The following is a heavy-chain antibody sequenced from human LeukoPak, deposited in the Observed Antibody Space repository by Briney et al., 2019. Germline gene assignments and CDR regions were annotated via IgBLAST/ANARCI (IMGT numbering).Heavy chain of an antibody. CDR3: ARHFYDILTGSTPEDAFDI. V-gene: IGHV4-39*01. CDR1: GGSISSSSYY. J-gene: IGHJ3*02. CDR2: IYYSGST. Sequence: PSETLPLPCTVSGGSISSSSYYWGWIRQPPGKGLEWIGSIYYSGSTYYNPSLKSRVTISVDTSQNQFSLKLSSVTAADTAVYYCARHFYDILTGSTPEDAFDIRGQGTIVTVSS. D-gene: IGHD3-9*01.